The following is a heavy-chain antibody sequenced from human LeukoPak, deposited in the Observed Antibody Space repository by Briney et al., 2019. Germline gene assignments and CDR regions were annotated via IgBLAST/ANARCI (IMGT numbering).Heavy chain of an antibody. D-gene: IGHD1-26*01. J-gene: IGHJ4*02. Sequence: ASVKVSCKASGYTFTSYAMHWVRQAPGQRLEWMGWINAGNGNTKYSQKFQGRVTITRDTSASTAYTELSSLRSEDTAVYYCARDREGEYFDYWGQGTLVTVSS. CDR2: INAGNGNT. CDR3: ARDREGEYFDY. CDR1: GYTFTSYA. V-gene: IGHV1-3*01.